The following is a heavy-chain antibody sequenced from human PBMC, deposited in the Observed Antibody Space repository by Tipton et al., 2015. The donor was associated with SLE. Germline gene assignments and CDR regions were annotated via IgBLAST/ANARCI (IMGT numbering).Heavy chain of an antibody. Sequence: TLSLTCTVSDGSISDYYWTWIRQPAGEGLEWIGRIYASGSTNYNPSLRSRAAMSVDTSKSHFSLKLTSVTAADTAVYYCARGLRSYSNYYYYYMDVWGKGTTVTVSS. CDR3: ARGLRSYSNYYYYYMDV. CDR2: IYASGST. D-gene: IGHD1-26*01. V-gene: IGHV4-4*07. J-gene: IGHJ6*03. CDR1: DGSISDYY.